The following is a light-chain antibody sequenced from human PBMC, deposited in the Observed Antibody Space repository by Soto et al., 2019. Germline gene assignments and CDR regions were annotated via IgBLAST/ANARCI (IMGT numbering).Light chain of an antibody. CDR1: SSNIGAGYD. V-gene: IGLV1-40*01. CDR3: QSYDSSLSGYV. J-gene: IGLJ1*01. CDR2: GNS. Sequence: QSVLTQPPSVSGAPGQRVTISCTGSSSNIGAGYDVPWYQQLPGTAPKLLIYGNSNRPSGVPDRFSGSKSGTSASLAITGLQAEDEADYYCQSYDSSLSGYVFGTRTKVTVL.